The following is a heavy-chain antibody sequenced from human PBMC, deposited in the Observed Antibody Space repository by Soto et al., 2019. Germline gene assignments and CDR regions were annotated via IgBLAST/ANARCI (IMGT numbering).Heavy chain of an antibody. CDR3: AKGPWVVTTYVYFDY. Sequence: GGSLRLSCAASGFTFSSYAMSWVRQAPGKGLEWVSAISGSGGSTYYADSVKGRFTISRGNSKNTLYLQMNSLRAEDTAVYYCAKGPWVVTTYVYFDYWGQGTLVTVSS. CDR1: GFTFSSYA. D-gene: IGHD2-21*02. J-gene: IGHJ4*02. V-gene: IGHV3-23*01. CDR2: ISGSGGST.